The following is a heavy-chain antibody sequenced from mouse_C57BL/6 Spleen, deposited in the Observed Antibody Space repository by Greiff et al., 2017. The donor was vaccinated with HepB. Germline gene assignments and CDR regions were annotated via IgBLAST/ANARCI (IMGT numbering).Heavy chain of an antibody. D-gene: IGHD1-1*02. J-gene: IGHJ4*01. V-gene: IGHV5-4*01. CDR3: AREGWSYAMDY. CDR2: ISDGGSYT. Sequence: EVKVVESGGGLVKPGGSLKLSCAASGFTFSSYAMSWVRQTPEKRLEWVATISDGGSYTYYPDNVKGRFTISRDNAKNNLYLQMSHLKSEDTAMYYCAREGWSYAMDYWGQGTSVTVSS. CDR1: GFTFSSYA.